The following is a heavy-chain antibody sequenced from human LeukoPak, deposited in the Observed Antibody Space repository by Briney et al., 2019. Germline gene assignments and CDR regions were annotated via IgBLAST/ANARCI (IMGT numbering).Heavy chain of an antibody. V-gene: IGHV1-2*02. D-gene: IGHD3-10*01. CDR1: GYTFTGYY. CDR2: INPNSGGT. Sequence: ASVKVSCKASGYTFTGYYMHWVRQAPGQGLEWMGWINPNSGGTNYAQKFQGRVTMTRDTSISTAYMELSRLRSDDTAAYYCARETYYYGSGSLYYYMDVWGKGTTVTISS. J-gene: IGHJ6*03. CDR3: ARETYYYGSGSLYYYMDV.